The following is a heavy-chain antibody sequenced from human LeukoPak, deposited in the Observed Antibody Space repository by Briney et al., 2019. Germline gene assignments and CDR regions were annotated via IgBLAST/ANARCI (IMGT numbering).Heavy chain of an antibody. D-gene: IGHD3-3*02. Sequence: GGSLRLSCAASGFTFSSYGMHWVRQAPGKGLEWVAVISYDGSNKYYADSVKGRFTISRDNSKNTLYLQMNSLRAEDTAVYYCAKDLALVHWGQGTLVTVSS. CDR1: GFTFSSYG. CDR3: AKDLALVH. J-gene: IGHJ4*02. CDR2: ISYDGSNK. V-gene: IGHV3-30*18.